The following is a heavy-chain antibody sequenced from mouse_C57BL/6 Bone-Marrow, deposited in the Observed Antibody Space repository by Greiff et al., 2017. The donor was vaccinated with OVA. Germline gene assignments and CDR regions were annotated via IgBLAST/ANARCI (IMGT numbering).Heavy chain of an antibody. CDR2: ISSGSSTI. CDR3: VTGFYAMDY. V-gene: IGHV5-17*01. CDR1: GFTFSDYG. J-gene: IGHJ4*01. Sequence: EVKLMESGGGLVKPGGSLKLSCAASGFTFSDYGMHWVRQAPEKGLEWVAYISSGSSTIYYAETVKGRFTISRDNAKNTLFLQMTSLRSEDTAMYYCVTGFYAMDYWGQGTSVTVSS. D-gene: IGHD4-1*01.